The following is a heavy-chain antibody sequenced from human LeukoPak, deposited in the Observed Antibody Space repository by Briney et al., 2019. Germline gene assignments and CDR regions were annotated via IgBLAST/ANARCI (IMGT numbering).Heavy chain of an antibody. D-gene: IGHD1-26*01. V-gene: IGHV4-34*01. CDR1: GGSFSGYY. J-gene: IGHJ4*02. Sequence: SETLSLTCAVYGGSFSGYYWSWIRQPPGKGLEWIGEINHSGSTNYNPSLKSRVTISVDTSKNQFSLKLSSVTAADTAVYYCARQRWTTSGRYPRRSLFDYWGQGTLVTVSS. CDR2: INHSGST. CDR3: ARQRWTTSGRYPRRSLFDY.